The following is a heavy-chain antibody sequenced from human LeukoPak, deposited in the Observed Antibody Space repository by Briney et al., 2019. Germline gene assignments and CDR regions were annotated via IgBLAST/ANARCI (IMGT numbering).Heavy chain of an antibody. Sequence: PGGSLILSCAASGFSFSSYWMHWVRQAPGKGLVWVSRINSNGRSTSYADSVKGRFTISRDNAKNALYLEMNNLRAEDTAVYYCTRDVWGDRDNYFDCWGPGTLVTVSS. V-gene: IGHV3-74*01. D-gene: IGHD2-8*01. CDR3: TRDVWGDRDNYFDC. J-gene: IGHJ4*02. CDR2: INSNGRST. CDR1: GFSFSSYW.